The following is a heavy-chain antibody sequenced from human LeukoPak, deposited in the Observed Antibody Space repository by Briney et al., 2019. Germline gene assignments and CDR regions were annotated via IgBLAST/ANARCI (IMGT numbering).Heavy chain of an antibody. J-gene: IGHJ4*02. V-gene: IGHV3-30*18. Sequence: GGSLRLSCAASGFTFSSYGMHWVRQAPGKGLEWVAVISYDGSNKYYADSVKGRFTISRDNPKNTLYLQMNSLRAEDTAVYYCAKDPLDTAMGLFDYWGQGTLVTVSS. CDR1: GFTFSSYG. CDR2: ISYDGSNK. D-gene: IGHD5-18*01. CDR3: AKDPLDTAMGLFDY.